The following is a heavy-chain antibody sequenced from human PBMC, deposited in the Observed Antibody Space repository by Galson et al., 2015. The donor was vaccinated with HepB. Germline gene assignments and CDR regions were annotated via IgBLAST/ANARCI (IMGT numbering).Heavy chain of an antibody. D-gene: IGHD2/OR15-2a*01. CDR2: ISVYSGNR. Sequence: SVKVSCKASGYTFNSFGISWVRQAPGQGLEWIGSISVYSGNRKYAQKFQDKVTMTTDTSTTTAYLELSSLRSDDTAVYYCARFSTAFYWFDPWGQGTLVIVSS. V-gene: IGHV1-18*01. CDR1: GYTFNSFG. J-gene: IGHJ5*02. CDR3: ARFSTAFYWFDP.